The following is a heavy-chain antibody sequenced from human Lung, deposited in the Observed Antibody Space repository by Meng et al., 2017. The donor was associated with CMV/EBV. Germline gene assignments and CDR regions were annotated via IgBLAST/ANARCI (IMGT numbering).Heavy chain of an antibody. D-gene: IGHD2-2*01. CDR1: GFTFSSYA. CDR2: ISYDGSNK. J-gene: IGHJ6*02. V-gene: IGHV3-30-3*01. CDR3: ARDWNVVVPAATYYYYGMDV. Sequence: GESLKISCAASGFTFSSYAMHWVRQAPGKGLEWVAVISYDGSNKYYADSVKGRFTISRDNSKNTLYLQMNSLRAEDTAVYYCARDWNVVVPAATYYYYGMDVWGRGTTVTVSS.